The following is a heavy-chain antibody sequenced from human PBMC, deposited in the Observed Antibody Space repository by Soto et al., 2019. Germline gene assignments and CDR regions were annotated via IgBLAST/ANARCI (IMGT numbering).Heavy chain of an antibody. J-gene: IGHJ6*02. D-gene: IGHD3-10*01. V-gene: IGHV1-69*01. CDR3: AAELGFGKLSFV. CDR1: GDTFKNCV. CDR2: IITLFGTT. Sequence: QVQVVQSGVEVRRPGSSVKVSCKASGDTFKNCVISWVRQAPGQGLEWMCGIITLFGTTDFPQRFQGRLTITTAEWTTTAYMALSRLRSADSATYCCAAELGFGKLSFVWGQGATVIVSS.